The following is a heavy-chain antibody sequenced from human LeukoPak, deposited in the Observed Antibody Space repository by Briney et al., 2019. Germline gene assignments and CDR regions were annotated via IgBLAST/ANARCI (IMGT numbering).Heavy chain of an antibody. CDR2: IYYSGST. CDR1: GGSISSYY. J-gene: IGHJ6*02. V-gene: IGHV4-59*01. D-gene: IGHD3-3*01. Sequence: SETLSLTCTVSGGSISSYYWSWIRQPPGKGLEWIGYIYYSGSTNYNPSLMSRVTISVDTSKNQFSLKLSSVTAADTAVYYCASGRITIFGVVPDLYGMDVWGQGTTVTVSS. CDR3: ASGRITIFGVVPDLYGMDV.